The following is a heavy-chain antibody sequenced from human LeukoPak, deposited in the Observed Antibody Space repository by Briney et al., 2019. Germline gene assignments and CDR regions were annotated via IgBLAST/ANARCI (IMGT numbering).Heavy chain of an antibody. D-gene: IGHD2-8*02. Sequence: GESLKISCKGSGYSFTRYWIGWVRQMPGKGLEWMGIIYPGDSNTQYTPSFQDQVTISADKSITTAYLQWSRLKASDTAMYYCATCSYTGGYYAFDIWGQGTMVTVSS. CDR2: IYPGDSNT. V-gene: IGHV5-51*01. J-gene: IGHJ3*02. CDR3: ATCSYTGGYYAFDI. CDR1: GYSFTRYW.